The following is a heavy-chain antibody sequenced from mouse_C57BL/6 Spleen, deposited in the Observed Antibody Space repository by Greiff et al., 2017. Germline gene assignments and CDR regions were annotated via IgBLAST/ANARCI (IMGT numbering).Heavy chain of an antibody. CDR2: IDPSDSET. CDR1: GYNLTSYW. Sequence: QVQLQQPGAELVRPGSSVKLSCKASGYNLTSYWMHWVKQRPIQGLEWIGNIDPSDSETHYNQKFKDKATLTVDTSSSTAYMQLSILTSEDTAVYYCASASIYCWFAYWGQGTLVTVSA. V-gene: IGHV1-52*01. CDR3: ASASIYCWFAY. D-gene: IGHD5-1*01. J-gene: IGHJ3*01.